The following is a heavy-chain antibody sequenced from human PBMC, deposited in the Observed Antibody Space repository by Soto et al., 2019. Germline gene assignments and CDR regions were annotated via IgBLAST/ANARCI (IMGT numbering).Heavy chain of an antibody. J-gene: IGHJ2*01. V-gene: IGHV4-4*02. CDR2: IYHSGST. D-gene: IGHD3-9*01. Sequence: NPSETLSLTCSVPGGSISSSNWWSWVRQPPGKGLEWIGEIYHSGSTNYNPSLKSRVTISVDKSKNQFSLKLSSVTAADTAVYYCARKAGSDWLLFGTETRRDYWYFDLWGRGTLVTVSS. CDR3: ARKAGSDWLLFGTETRRDYWYFDL. CDR1: GGSISSSNW.